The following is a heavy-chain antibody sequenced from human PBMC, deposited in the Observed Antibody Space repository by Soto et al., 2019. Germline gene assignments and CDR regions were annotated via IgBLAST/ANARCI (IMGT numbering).Heavy chain of an antibody. Sequence: SETLSLTCTVSGGSISSYYWSWIRQPPGKGLEWIGYIYYSGSTNYNPSLKSRVTISVDTSKNQFSLKLSPVAAADTAVYYCAREGTSGGNDYWGQGTLVTVSS. D-gene: IGHD2-15*01. CDR1: GGSISSYY. V-gene: IGHV4-59*01. CDR2: IYYSGST. J-gene: IGHJ4*02. CDR3: AREGTSGGNDY.